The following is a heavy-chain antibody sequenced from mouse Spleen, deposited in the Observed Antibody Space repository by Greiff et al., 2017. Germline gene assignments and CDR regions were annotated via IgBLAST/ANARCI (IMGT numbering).Heavy chain of an antibody. V-gene: IGHV7-1*01. J-gene: IGHJ1*01. D-gene: IGHD1-2*01. CDR2: SRNKANDYTT. CDR3: ARDALHYYGYWYFDV. CDR1: GFTFSDFY. Sequence: EVKLMESGGGLVQSGRSLRLSCATSGFTFSDFYMEWVRQAPGKGLEWIAASRNKANDYTTEYSASVKGRFIVSRDTSQSILYLQMNALRAEDTAIYYCARDALHYYGYWYFDVRGAGTTVTVSS.